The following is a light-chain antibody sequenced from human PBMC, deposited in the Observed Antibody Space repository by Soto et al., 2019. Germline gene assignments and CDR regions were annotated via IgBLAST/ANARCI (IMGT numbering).Light chain of an antibody. J-gene: IGKJ1*01. CDR3: QQYGSSSWT. CDR1: QSVSASY. V-gene: IGKV3-20*01. CDR2: GAS. Sequence: EMVLTQSPGTLSLSPGERATLSCRASQSVSASYLAWYQQKPGQAPRLLINGASSRATGIPDRFSGSGSGTDFTLTISRLKPEDFAVYYYQQYGSSSWTFGQGTKVEIK.